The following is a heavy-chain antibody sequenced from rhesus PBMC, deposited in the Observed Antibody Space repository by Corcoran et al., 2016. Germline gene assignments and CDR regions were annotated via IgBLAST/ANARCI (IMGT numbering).Heavy chain of an antibody. CDR3: AREERWELQDRSYYFDY. D-gene: IGHD1-44*02. CDR1: GGSISGYYY. V-gene: IGHV4-73*01. J-gene: IGHJ4*01. Sequence: QVQLQQWGEGLVKPSETLSLTCAVYGGSISGYYYWSWIRQPPGKGLEWIGYTYGNSASTNYNPSLKNRVTISKYTSKNQFSLKLGSVTAADTAVYYCAREERWELQDRSYYFDYWGQGVLVTVSS. CDR2: TYGNSAST.